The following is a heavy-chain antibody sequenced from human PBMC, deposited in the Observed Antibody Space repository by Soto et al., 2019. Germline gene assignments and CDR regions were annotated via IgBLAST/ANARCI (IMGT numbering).Heavy chain of an antibody. CDR1: GYTFTSYG. CDR3: ATLGYCSSTSCYTYGMYV. D-gene: IGHD2-2*01. Sequence: QVQLVQSGAEVKKPGASVKVSCKASGYTFTSYGISWVRQAPGQGLEWMGWISAYNGNTNYAQKRQGRVTMTTDTSTRTAYMELRSLRSDDTAVYYCATLGYCSSTSCYTYGMYVWGQGTTVTVSS. CDR2: ISAYNGNT. V-gene: IGHV1-18*01. J-gene: IGHJ6*02.